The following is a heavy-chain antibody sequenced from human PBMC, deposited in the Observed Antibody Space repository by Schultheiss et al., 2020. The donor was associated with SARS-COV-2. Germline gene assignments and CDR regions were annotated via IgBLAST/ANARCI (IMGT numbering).Heavy chain of an antibody. Sequence: SETLSLTCTVSGGSISSSSYYWSWIRQPAGKGLEWIGRIYTSGSTNYNPSLKSRVTISVDTSKNQFSLKLSSVTAADTAVYYCARAAPDQLLYGHPRGYYYYMDVWGKGTTVTVSS. V-gene: IGHV4-61*02. D-gene: IGHD2-2*02. J-gene: IGHJ6*03. CDR1: GGSISSSSYY. CDR2: IYTSGST. CDR3: ARAAPDQLLYGHPRGYYYYMDV.